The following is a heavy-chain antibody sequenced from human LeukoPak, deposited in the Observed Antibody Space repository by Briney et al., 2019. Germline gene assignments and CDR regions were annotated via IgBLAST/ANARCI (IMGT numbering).Heavy chain of an antibody. CDR2: INTNTGNP. J-gene: IGHJ6*04. CDR3: ARRSMVQHLDV. Sequence: ASVKVSCKASGYTFTNYAMNWVRQAPGQGLEWMGWINTNTGNPTYAQGFTGRFVFSLDTSVSTAYLQISSLKAEDTAIYYCARRSMVQHLDVWGKGTTVTVSS. CDR1: GYTFTNYA. V-gene: IGHV7-4-1*02. D-gene: IGHD3-10*01.